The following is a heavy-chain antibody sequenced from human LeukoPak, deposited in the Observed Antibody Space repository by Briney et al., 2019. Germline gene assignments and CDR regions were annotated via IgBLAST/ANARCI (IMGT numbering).Heavy chain of an antibody. CDR1: GFTFSSYW. V-gene: IGHV3-7*03. D-gene: IGHD6-19*01. CDR2: IKQDGSEK. J-gene: IGHJ4*02. CDR3: ARDLTHSGWYDDYFDY. Sequence: GGSLRLSCAASGFTFSSYWMSWVRQAPGKGLEWVANIKQDGSEKYYADSVKGRFTISRDNAKNSLYLQMNSLRAEDTAVYYCARDLTHSGWYDDYFDYWGQGTLVTASS.